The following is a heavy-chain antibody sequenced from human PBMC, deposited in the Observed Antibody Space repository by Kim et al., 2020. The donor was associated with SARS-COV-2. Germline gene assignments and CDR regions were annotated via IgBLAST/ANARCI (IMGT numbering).Heavy chain of an antibody. V-gene: IGHV4-39*01. Sequence: SETLSLTCTVSGGSISSSSFYWGWIRQPPGKGLEWIGSIYYSGSTYYNPSLKSRVTISVDTSKNQFSLKLSSVTAADTAVYYCARPATVVTGDAFDIWGQGTMVTVSS. CDR2: IYYSGST. CDR1: GGSISSSSFY. D-gene: IGHD2-15*01. CDR3: ARPATVVTGDAFDI. J-gene: IGHJ3*02.